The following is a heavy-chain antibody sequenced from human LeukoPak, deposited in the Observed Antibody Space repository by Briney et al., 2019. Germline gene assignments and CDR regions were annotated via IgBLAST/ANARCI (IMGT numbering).Heavy chain of an antibody. CDR2: ISTYNGET. CDR3: AKDRWRDGSSSFDN. CDR1: GYTFTSNS. D-gene: IGHD6-6*01. J-gene: IGHJ4*02. Sequence: EASVKVSCKASGYTFTSNSINWVRQPPGQGLEWMGWISTYNGETIYAQKVQGRVTMTTDTTTSTAYMELRSLRSDETAVYYCAKDRWRDGSSSFDNWGQGTLVTVSS. V-gene: IGHV1-18*01.